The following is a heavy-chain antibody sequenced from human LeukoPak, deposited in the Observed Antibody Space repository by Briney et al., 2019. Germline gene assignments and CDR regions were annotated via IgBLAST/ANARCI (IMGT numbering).Heavy chain of an antibody. Sequence: GGSLRLSCAASGYPYTEYAMHWVRQAPGKGLEWVSGITWNSDYIGYADSVEGRFTISRDNARNTLYLQMNSLRVEDTAVYYCVKDLGGNYDYWGQGSLVTVSS. D-gene: IGHD1-7*01. J-gene: IGHJ4*02. CDR3: VKDLGGNYDY. V-gene: IGHV3-9*01. CDR1: GYPYTEYA. CDR2: ITWNSDYI.